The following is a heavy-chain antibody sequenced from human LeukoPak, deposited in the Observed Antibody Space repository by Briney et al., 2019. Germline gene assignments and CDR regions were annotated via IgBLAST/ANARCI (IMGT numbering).Heavy chain of an antibody. V-gene: IGHV1-18*01. CDR2: ISAYNGNT. J-gene: IGHJ5*02. D-gene: IGHD3-22*01. Sequence: GASVKVSCKASGYTFTSYGISWVRQAPGQGLEWMGWISAYNGNTNYAQKLQGRVTMTTDTSTSTAYMELRSLRSDDTAVYYCARGDYDSSVPNTLNWFDPWGQGTLVTVSS. CDR1: GYTFTSYG. CDR3: ARGDYDSSVPNTLNWFDP.